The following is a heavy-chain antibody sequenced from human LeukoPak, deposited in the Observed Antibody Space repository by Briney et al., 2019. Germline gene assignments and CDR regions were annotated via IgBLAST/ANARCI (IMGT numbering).Heavy chain of an antibody. CDR1: GGSISSSSYY. V-gene: IGHV4-39*07. Sequence: SETLSLTCTVSGGSISSSSYYWGWIRQPPGKGLEWIGSIYYSGSTYYNPSLKSRVTISVDTSKNQFSLKLSSVTAADTAVYYCARREWPRHYYMDVWGNGNTVTVSS. CDR3: ARREWPRHYYMDV. J-gene: IGHJ6*03. CDR2: IYYSGST. D-gene: IGHD3-3*01.